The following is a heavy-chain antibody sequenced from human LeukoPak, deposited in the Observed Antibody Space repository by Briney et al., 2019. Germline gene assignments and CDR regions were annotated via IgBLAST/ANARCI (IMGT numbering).Heavy chain of an antibody. D-gene: IGHD5-12*01. CDR3: AKDYSGYDWAFDY. CDR1: GFTFSSYT. CDR2: ISGSGGST. V-gene: IGHV3-23*01. J-gene: IGHJ4*02. Sequence: GGSLRLSCAASGFTFSSYTMSWVRQAPGKGLEWVSAISGSGGSTYYADSVKGRFTISRDNSKNTLYLQMNSLRAEDTAVYYCAKDYSGYDWAFDYWGQGTLVTVSS.